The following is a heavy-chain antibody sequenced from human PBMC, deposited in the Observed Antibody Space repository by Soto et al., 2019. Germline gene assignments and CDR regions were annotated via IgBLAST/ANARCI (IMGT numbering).Heavy chain of an antibody. CDR3: ARGGSSAWHNWFDP. V-gene: IGHV4-59*01. J-gene: IGHJ5*02. CDR1: GGSISSFY. Sequence: SETLSLTCTVSGGSISSFYWSWIRQPPGKGLEWIGYIYYTGSTNYNPSLKSRVTMSVDTSKNELSLKLSSVTAADTAVYYCARGGSSAWHNWFDPWGQGXLVTVSS. CDR2: IYYTGST. D-gene: IGHD6-19*01.